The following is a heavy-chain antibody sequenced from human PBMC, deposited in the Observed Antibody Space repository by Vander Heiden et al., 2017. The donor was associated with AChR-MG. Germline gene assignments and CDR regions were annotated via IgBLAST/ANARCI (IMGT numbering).Heavy chain of an antibody. CDR1: GGSFSGYY. J-gene: IGHJ4*02. Sequence: QVQLQQWGAGLLKPSATLSLTCAVYGGSFSGYYWSWIRQPPGKGLEWIGEINHSGSTNYNPSLKSRVTISVDTSKNQFSLKLSSVTAADTAVYYCARGLHYDSSGPSLDYWGQGTLVTVSS. D-gene: IGHD3-22*01. V-gene: IGHV4-34*01. CDR2: INHSGST. CDR3: ARGLHYDSSGPSLDY.